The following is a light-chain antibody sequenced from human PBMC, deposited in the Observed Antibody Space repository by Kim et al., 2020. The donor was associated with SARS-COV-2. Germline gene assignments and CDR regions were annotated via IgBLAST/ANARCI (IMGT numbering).Light chain of an antibody. V-gene: IGKV3-20*01. CDR1: QSVSSNY. CDR2: GAS. J-gene: IGKJ1*01. CDR3: QQYSSSPAT. Sequence: EIVLTQSPGILSLSPGERATLSCRASQSVSSNYLAWYQQKPGQAPRLLIYGASSRATGIPDRFSGSGSGTDFTLTITRLEPEDFAVYYCQQYSSSPATFGQGTKVDIK.